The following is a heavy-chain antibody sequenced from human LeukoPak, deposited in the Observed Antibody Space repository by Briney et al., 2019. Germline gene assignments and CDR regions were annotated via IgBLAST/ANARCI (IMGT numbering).Heavy chain of an antibody. Sequence: SETLSLTCTVSGYSISSGYYWGWIRQPPGKGLEWIGSIYHSGSTYYNPSLKSRVTISVDTSKNQFSLKLSSVTAADTAVYYCARNSGYSSGIDYWGQGTLVTVSS. CDR2: IYHSGST. D-gene: IGHD6-19*01. CDR3: ARNSGYSSGIDY. V-gene: IGHV4-38-2*02. CDR1: GYSISSGYY. J-gene: IGHJ4*02.